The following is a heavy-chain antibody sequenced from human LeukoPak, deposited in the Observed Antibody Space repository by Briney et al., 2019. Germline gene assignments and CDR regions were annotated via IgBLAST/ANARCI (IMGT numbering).Heavy chain of an antibody. V-gene: IGHV3-53*01. CDR2: IHSGGGT. CDR3: AKALRSGSYCGY. CDR1: GFTFSDYY. J-gene: IGHJ4*02. D-gene: IGHD3-10*01. Sequence: GGSLRLSCAGSGFTFSDYYMNWIRQAPGKGLEWVSIIHSGGGTYYAASVKGRFTISRDNSKNTLYLQMNRLRAEDTAVYYCAKALRSGSYCGYWGQGTLVTVSP.